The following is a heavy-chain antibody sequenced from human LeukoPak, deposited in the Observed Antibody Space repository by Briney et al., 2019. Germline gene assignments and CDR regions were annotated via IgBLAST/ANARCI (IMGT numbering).Heavy chain of an antibody. CDR3: ARGGSYWNAFDI. CDR2: ISSNGGST. Sequence: GGSLRLSCAASGFTFSSYAMHWVRQAPGKGLEYVSAISSNGGSTYYANSVKGRFTISRDNSKNTLYLQMGSLRAEDMAVYYCARGGSYWNAFDIWGQGTMVTVSS. CDR1: GFTFSSYA. D-gene: IGHD1-26*01. J-gene: IGHJ3*02. V-gene: IGHV3-64*01.